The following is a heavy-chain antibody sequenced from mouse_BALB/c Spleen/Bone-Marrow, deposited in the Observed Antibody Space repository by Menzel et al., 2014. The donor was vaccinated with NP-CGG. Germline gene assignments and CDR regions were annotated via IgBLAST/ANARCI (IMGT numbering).Heavy chain of an antibody. Sequence: LVESGAELVRPGTSVKVSCKASAYAFTNYLIEWIKKRPGQGLEWIGAINPGSDSSTYNEKFKGKATLTADKSSSTAYMQLSSLTSEDSAVYFCARREYGNGGFAYWGQGTLVTVSA. CDR3: ARREYGNGGFAY. J-gene: IGHJ3*01. V-gene: IGHV1-54*01. CDR1: AYAFTNYL. D-gene: IGHD2-10*02. CDR2: INPGSDSS.